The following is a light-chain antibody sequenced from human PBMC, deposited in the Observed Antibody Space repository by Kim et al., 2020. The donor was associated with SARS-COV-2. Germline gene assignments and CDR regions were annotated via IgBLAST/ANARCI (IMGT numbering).Light chain of an antibody. CDR1: QGIISY. CDR3: QQLNSYPIT. CDR2: AAS. Sequence: DIQLTQSPSFLSASVGDRVTITYRASQGIISYLAWYQQKPGKAPKLLIYAASTLQSGVPSRFSGSGSGTEFTLTISSLQPEDFATYYCQQLNSYPITFGQGTRLEIK. V-gene: IGKV1-9*01. J-gene: IGKJ5*01.